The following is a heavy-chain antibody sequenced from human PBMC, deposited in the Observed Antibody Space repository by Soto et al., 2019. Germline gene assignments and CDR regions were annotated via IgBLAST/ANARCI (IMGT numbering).Heavy chain of an antibody. CDR2: SNAGNGNT. D-gene: IGHD3-10*01. V-gene: IGHV1-3*05. Sequence: QVQLVQSGAEEKKPGASVKVSCKASGYTFTRYAIHWVLQAPGQRLEWMGWSNAGNGNTKYSPKFQDRVTISRDTSASKAYMELSSLRAEDTAVYYCEREGLWFGELLSFFDCWGQGALVTVYS. CDR1: GYTFTRYA. CDR3: EREGLWFGELLSFFDC. J-gene: IGHJ4*02.